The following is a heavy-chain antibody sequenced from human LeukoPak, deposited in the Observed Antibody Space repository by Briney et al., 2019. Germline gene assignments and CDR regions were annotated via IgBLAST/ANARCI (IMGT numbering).Heavy chain of an antibody. CDR2: ISSSGSTI. Sequence: GGSLRLSCAASGFTFSDYYMSWIRQAPGKGLEWVSYISSSGSTIYYADSAKGRFTISRDNAKNSLYLQMNSLRAEDTAVYYCARGRYSGYEQYYFDYWGQGTLVTVSS. CDR1: GFTFSDYY. CDR3: ARGRYSGYEQYYFDY. D-gene: IGHD5-12*01. V-gene: IGHV3-11*04. J-gene: IGHJ4*02.